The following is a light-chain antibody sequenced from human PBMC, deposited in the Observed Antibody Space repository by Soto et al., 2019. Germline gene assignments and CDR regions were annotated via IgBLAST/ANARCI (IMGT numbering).Light chain of an antibody. CDR3: QQYGSSPET. CDR1: QSVSSSS. Sequence: EMVLTQSPGTLSLSPGERATLSCRAIQSVSSSSLAWYQQKPGQAPRLLIYGASSRATGIPDRFSGSGSGTDFTLTISGLEPEDFAVYYSQQYGSSPETFGQGTKVDIK. V-gene: IGKV3-20*01. CDR2: GAS. J-gene: IGKJ1*01.